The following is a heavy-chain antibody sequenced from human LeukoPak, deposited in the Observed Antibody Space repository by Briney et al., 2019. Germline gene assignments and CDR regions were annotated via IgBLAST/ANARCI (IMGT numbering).Heavy chain of an antibody. D-gene: IGHD6-13*01. CDR3: ARLFSSSWYRGAFDL. J-gene: IGHJ3*01. CDR2: IYYSGNT. V-gene: IGHV4-39*01. CDR1: GGSISSSSYY. Sequence: SETLSLTCTVSGGSISSSSYYWGGIPQPPGKGRKGIGGIYYSGNTYYNPSLKSRVTISVDTSKNQFSLKLSSVTAADTAVYYCARLFSSSWYRGAFDLWGQGTMVTVSS.